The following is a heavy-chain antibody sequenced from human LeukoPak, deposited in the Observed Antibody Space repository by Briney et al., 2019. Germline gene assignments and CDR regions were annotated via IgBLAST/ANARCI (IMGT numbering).Heavy chain of an antibody. D-gene: IGHD6-13*01. V-gene: IGHV1-8*03. Sequence: ASVKVSCKASGYTFTGYYMHWVRQAPGQGLEWMGWMNPNSGNTGYAQKFQGRVTITRNTSISTAYMELSSLRSEDTAVYYCARVVAAAVIDYWGQGTLVTVSS. CDR3: ARVVAAAVIDY. CDR2: MNPNSGNT. J-gene: IGHJ4*02. CDR1: GYTFTGYY.